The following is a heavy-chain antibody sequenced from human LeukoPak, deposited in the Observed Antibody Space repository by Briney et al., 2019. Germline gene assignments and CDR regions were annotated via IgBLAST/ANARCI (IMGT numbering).Heavy chain of an antibody. V-gene: IGHV1-69*04. CDR2: IIPIFGIA. CDR1: GGTFSSYA. J-gene: IGHJ4*02. Sequence: EASVKVSCKASGGTFSSYAISWVRQAPGQGLEWMGRIIPIFGIANYAQKFQGRVTITADKSTSTAYMELSSLRSEDTAVYYCARDSIMTNRYYFDYCGQGTLVTVSS. D-gene: IGHD1-14*01. CDR3: ARDSIMTNRYYFDY.